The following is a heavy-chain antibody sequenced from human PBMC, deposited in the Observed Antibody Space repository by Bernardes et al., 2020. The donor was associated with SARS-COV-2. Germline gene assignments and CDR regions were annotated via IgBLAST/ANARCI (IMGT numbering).Heavy chain of an antibody. J-gene: IGHJ5*02. Sequence: ASVKVSCKASGYTFTSYAMHWVRQAPGQRLEWMGWINAGNGNTKYSQKFQGRVTITRDTSASTAHMELSSLRSEDTAVYYCARDGLYGDYGWVGENWFDPWGQGTLVTGSS. CDR2: INAGNGNT. V-gene: IGHV1-3*01. CDR1: GYTFTSYA. CDR3: ARDGLYGDYGWVGENWFDP. D-gene: IGHD4-17*01.